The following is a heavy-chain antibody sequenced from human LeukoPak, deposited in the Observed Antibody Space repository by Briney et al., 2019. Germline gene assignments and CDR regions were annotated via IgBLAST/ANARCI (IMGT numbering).Heavy chain of an antibody. J-gene: IGHJ4*02. V-gene: IGHV5-51*01. CDR2: IYPDDSNT. D-gene: IGHD5-12*01. Sequence: PGESLKISCQGSGYNFPIYWIGWVRQLPGQGLEWMGIIYPDDSNTIYGPSFQGQVTISADKSINTAYLQWSSLKASDSAMYYCARAGYSNKWDGVDYWGQGTLVTVSS. CDR1: GYNFPIYW. CDR3: ARAGYSNKWDGVDY.